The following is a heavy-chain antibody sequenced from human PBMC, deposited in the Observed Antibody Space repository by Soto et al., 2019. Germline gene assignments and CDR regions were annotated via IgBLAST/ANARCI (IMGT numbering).Heavy chain of an antibody. CDR1: GYTFTGYY. CDR3: ASDLYYYSRPNDAFDI. Sequence: ASVKVSCKASGYTFTGYYMHWVRQAPGQGLEWMGWINPNSGATNYAQKFQGRVTITRDTSTSTAYMELSSLRSEDTAVYYCASDLYYYSRPNDAFDIWGQGTMVTVSS. V-gene: IGHV1-2*02. J-gene: IGHJ3*02. CDR2: INPNSGAT. D-gene: IGHD3-16*01.